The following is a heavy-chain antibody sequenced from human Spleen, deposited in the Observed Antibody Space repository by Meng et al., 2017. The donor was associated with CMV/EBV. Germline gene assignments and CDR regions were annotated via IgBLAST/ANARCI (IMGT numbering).Heavy chain of an antibody. CDR1: GFTFSDYE. CDR2: ISPSGTVA. Sequence: LKISCVASGFTFSDYEFNWVRQTPAKGLEWVSYISPSGTVAYYANSVRGRFTISRDNAKNSLFLQMSSLGAEDTGIYYCVRDLRASIADRNGMDVWGQGTTVTVSS. J-gene: IGHJ6*02. D-gene: IGHD6-6*01. CDR3: VRDLRASIADRNGMDV. V-gene: IGHV3-48*03.